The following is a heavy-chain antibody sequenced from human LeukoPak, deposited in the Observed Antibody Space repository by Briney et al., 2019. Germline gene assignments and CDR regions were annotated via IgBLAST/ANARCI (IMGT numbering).Heavy chain of an antibody. CDR3: ARDRDTYYDFWSGFLSAFDI. CDR1: GGTFSSYA. Sequence: SVKVSCKASGGTFSSYAISWVRQAPGQGLEWMGGIIPIFGTANYAQKFQGRVTITADESTSTAYMELSSLRSEDTAVYYCARDRDTYYDFWSGFLSAFDIWGQGTMVTVFS. V-gene: IGHV1-69*01. CDR2: IIPIFGTA. J-gene: IGHJ3*02. D-gene: IGHD3-3*01.